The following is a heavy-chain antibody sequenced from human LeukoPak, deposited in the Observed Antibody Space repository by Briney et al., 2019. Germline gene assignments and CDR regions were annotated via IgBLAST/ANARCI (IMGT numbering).Heavy chain of an antibody. CDR3: VNAGGFDAFDI. J-gene: IGHJ3*02. D-gene: IGHD3-10*01. CDR1: GYTFTINH. Sequence: GASVKVSCKASGYTFTINHIHWVRQAPGQGLEWMGVINPSGDSTTYAQNFQGRVTMTRDTSTSTVYMELRSLRSEDTALYYCVNAGGFDAFDIWGQGTMVTVSS. V-gene: IGHV1-46*01. CDR2: INPSGDST.